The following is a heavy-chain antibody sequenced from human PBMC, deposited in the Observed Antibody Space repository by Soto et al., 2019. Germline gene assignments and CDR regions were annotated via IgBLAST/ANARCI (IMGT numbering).Heavy chain of an antibody. CDR2: ISQSGNT. Sequence: SETLSLTCSIYSGSFSGYYWSWIRQPPGKGLEWIGEISQSGNTNYGPSLKSRVSISIDTSKKQFSLNLASVSAADTAVYYCARAPKVSGSSQTRPDFWGQGTLVTVSS. CDR1: SGSFSGYY. J-gene: IGHJ4*02. V-gene: IGHV4-34*01. CDR3: ARAPKVSGSSQTRPDF. D-gene: IGHD6-6*01.